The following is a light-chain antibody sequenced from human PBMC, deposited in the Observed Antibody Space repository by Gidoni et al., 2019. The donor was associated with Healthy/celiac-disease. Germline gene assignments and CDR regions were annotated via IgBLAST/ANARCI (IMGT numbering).Light chain of an antibody. CDR3: QQRSNWPPGLT. J-gene: IGKJ4*01. CDR1: QSVSSY. V-gene: IGKV3-11*01. Sequence: EMVLTQSPATLSLSPGERATISCSASQSVSSYLPWYQQKPGQAHRLLIYDASNRATGCRARFSGSVSGTDLTLTISSLEPEDFAVYYCQQRSNWPPGLTFXGXTKVEIK. CDR2: DAS.